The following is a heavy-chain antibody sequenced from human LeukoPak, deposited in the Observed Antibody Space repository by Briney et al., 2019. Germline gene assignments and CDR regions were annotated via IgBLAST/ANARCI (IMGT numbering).Heavy chain of an antibody. J-gene: IGHJ4*02. CDR3: ARDRGYCGGDCLL. CDR2: INPNTGGT. V-gene: IGHV1-2*02. Sequence: ASVTVSLTASGYTFTDYYIHWVRQAPGQGHDWMGWINPNTGGTIFSQKFQGRVTMTRDTAISTAYMELSSLTSDDTAFYYCARDRGYCGGDCLLWGQGTLVSVSS. D-gene: IGHD2-21*02. CDR1: GYTFTDYY.